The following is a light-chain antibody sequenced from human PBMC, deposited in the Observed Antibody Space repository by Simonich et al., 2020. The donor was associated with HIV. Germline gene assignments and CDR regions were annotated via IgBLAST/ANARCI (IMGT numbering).Light chain of an antibody. CDR2: AAS. V-gene: IGKV1-33*01. CDR1: QAISNS. CDR3: QQYDNLPWT. J-gene: IGKJ1*01. Sequence: DIQMTQSPSSLSASVGDRVTITCRAIQAISNSLAWYQQKPGKAPKLLIYAASNLEAGVPARFSGSGSGTDFTFTISSRQPEDIATYYCQQYDNLPWTFGQGTKVEIK.